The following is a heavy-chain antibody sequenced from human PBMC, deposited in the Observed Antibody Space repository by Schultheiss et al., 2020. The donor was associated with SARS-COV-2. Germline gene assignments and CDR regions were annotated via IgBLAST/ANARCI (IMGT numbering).Heavy chain of an antibody. J-gene: IGHJ3*02. V-gene: IGHV3-11*04. Sequence: GGSLRLSCAASGFTFSDYYMSWIRQAPGKGLEWVSYISSSGSTIYYADSVKGRFTISRDNSKNTLFLQMNSLRAEDTAVYYCAKEASRGDGDNYGGAFDIWGQGTTVTVSS. CDR3: AKEASRGDGDNYGGAFDI. CDR1: GFTFSDYY. D-gene: IGHD5-24*01. CDR2: ISSSGSTI.